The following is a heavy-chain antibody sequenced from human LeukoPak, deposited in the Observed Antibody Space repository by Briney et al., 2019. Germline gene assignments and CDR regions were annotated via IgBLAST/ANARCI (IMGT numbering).Heavy chain of an antibody. CDR3: AKDGNWARFED. CDR1: GFTVSGNY. Sequence: PGGSLRLSCAASGFTVSGNYMSWVRQAPAKGLDWVSVIYSGDSTYYADSVKGRFTISRDNSKNMVWLQINSPTAEDTATYYCAKDGNWARFEDWGQGTLVTVSS. V-gene: IGHV3-53*01. D-gene: IGHD7-27*01. CDR2: IYSGDST. J-gene: IGHJ4*02.